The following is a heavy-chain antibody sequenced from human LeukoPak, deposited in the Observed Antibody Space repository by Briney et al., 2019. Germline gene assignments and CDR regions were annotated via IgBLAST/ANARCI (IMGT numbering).Heavy chain of an antibody. V-gene: IGHV1-2*04. CDR3: ARERRPTYYYGMDV. CDR2: INPNSGGT. J-gene: IGHJ6*02. CDR1: GYTFTGYY. Sequence: ASVKVSCKASGYTFTGYYMHWVRQAPGQGLEWMGWINPNSGGTNYAQKFQGWVTMTRDTSISTAYMELSRLRSDDTAVYYCARERRPTYYYGMDVWGQGTTVTVSS.